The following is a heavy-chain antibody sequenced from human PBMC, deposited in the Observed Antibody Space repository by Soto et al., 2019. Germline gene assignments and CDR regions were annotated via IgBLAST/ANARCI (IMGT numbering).Heavy chain of an antibody. Sequence: SETLSLTCTVSGGSIRSGGYYWSWVRQSPRRGLEWIGNIYYSGSTYYNPSLKSRLTISVDTSKNQFSLNLSSVTAADTAVYYCARDRLMATAGTAPHYLGLDVWGQGTTAPVSS. D-gene: IGHD1-1*01. J-gene: IGHJ6*02. CDR1: GGSIRSGGYY. CDR2: IYYSGST. CDR3: ARDRLMATAGTAPHYLGLDV. V-gene: IGHV4-31*03.